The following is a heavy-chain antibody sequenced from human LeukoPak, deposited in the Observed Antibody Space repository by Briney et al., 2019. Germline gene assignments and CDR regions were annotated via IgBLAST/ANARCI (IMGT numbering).Heavy chain of an antibody. D-gene: IGHD2-15*01. Sequence: GGSLRLSCAASGFTVSSKYMCWVRQAPGKGLEWVSVIYSDSSTYYADSVRGRFTISRDISKNTLYLQMSSLRAEDTGLYYCARVQGSGLFRWYWGQGTLVTVSS. CDR2: IYSDSST. CDR1: GFTVSSKY. CDR3: ARVQGSGLFRWY. V-gene: IGHV3-66*01. J-gene: IGHJ4*02.